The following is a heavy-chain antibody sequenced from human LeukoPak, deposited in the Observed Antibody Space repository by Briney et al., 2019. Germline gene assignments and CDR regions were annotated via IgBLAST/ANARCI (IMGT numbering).Heavy chain of an antibody. CDR1: GGSISSSSYY. V-gene: IGHV4-39*01. Sequence: PSETLSLTCTVSGGSISSSSYYWGWIRQPPGKGLEWIGSIYYSGSTYYNPSLKSRVTISVDTSKNQFSLKLSSVTAADTAVYYCARLYYGSGSYIVYWGQGTLVTVSS. CDR2: IYYSGST. D-gene: IGHD3-10*01. J-gene: IGHJ4*02. CDR3: ARLYYGSGSYIVY.